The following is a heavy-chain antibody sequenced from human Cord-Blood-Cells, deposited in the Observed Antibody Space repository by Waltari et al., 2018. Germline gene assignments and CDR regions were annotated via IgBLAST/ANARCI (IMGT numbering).Heavy chain of an antibody. V-gene: IGHV1-69*01. CDR3: ARDQHLDYYGSGSYYKVDGMDV. CDR1: GVPLTRSA. Sequence: VQLAQSGAEVNKPGHSVTASCQASGVPLTRSALSWVRHSPRLPPPSLGGIIPIFGTANYAQKFQGRVTITADESTSTAYMELSSLRSEDTAVYYCARDQHLDYYGSGSYYKVDGMDVWGQGTTVTVSS. CDR2: IIPIFGTA. D-gene: IGHD3-10*01. J-gene: IGHJ6*02.